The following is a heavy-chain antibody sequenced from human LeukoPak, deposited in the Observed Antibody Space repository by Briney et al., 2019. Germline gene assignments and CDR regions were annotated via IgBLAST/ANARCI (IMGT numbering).Heavy chain of an antibody. D-gene: IGHD6-6*01. J-gene: IGHJ5*01. V-gene: IGHV4-34*01. Sequence: PSETLSLTCAVYGGSFSGYYWSWIRQPPGKGLEWIGEINHSGSTNYNPSLKSRVTTSVDTSKNQFSLKLTSVTAADTAVYYCARTSAEYSNSWIDSWGQGTLVIVSS. CDR1: GGSFSGYY. CDR3: ARTSAEYSNSWIDS. CDR2: INHSGST.